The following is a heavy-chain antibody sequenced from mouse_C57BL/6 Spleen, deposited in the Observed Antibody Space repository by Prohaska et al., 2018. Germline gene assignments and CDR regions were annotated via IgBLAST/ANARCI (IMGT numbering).Heavy chain of an antibody. CDR2: INSDGSAI. V-gene: IGHV11-2*01. CDR1: GFTFSGFW. Sequence: EVQLFETGGGLVQPGGSRGLSCEGSGFTFSGFWMSWVRQTPGKTLEWIGDINSDGSAINYAPSIKDRFTIFRDNDKSTLYLQMSNVRSEDTATYFCMRYGNYWYFDVWGTGTTVTVSS. CDR3: MRYGNYWYFDV. D-gene: IGHD2-1*01. J-gene: IGHJ1*03.